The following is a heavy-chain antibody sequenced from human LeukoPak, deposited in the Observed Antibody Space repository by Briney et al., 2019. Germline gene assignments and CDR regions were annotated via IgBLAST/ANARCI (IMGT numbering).Heavy chain of an antibody. D-gene: IGHD6-19*01. CDR2: IYYSGST. J-gene: IGHJ5*02. Sequence: PSETLSLTCTVSGGSISSYYWSWIRQPPGKGLEWIGYIYYSGSTNYNPPLKSRVTISVDTSKNQFSLKLSSVTAADTAVYYCARGRVAGTFYWFDPWGQGTLVTVSS. CDR1: GGSISSYY. CDR3: ARGRVAGTFYWFDP. V-gene: IGHV4-59*01.